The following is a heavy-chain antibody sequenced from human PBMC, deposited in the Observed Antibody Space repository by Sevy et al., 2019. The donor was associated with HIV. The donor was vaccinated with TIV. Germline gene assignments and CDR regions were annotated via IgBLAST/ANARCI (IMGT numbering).Heavy chain of an antibody. CDR1: GFTLSDYY. CDR3: AGDHEKDGDLGDYYYYAMDV. Sequence: GGSLRLSCAASGFTLSDYYMSWIRQAPGKGLQWISYISGSGDSIYYADSVKGRFTISRDNTKNSLYLQMNRLKAEDTAVYFCAGDHEKDGDLGDYYYYAMDVWGQGTTVTVSS. J-gene: IGHJ6*02. CDR2: ISGSGDSI. V-gene: IGHV3-11*01. D-gene: IGHD4-17*01.